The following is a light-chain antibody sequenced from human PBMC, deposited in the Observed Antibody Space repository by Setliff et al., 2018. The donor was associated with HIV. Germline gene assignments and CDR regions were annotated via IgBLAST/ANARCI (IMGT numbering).Light chain of an antibody. CDR2: SAN. Sequence: QAVVTKEPSLTVSPGGTVTLTCGCNTGAVTSDFYPNWIQPIPGQAPRAVIPSANIKYSWTPARFSGSLIGCKAALTLSGVQPEDEADYYCLLYCGSTWVFGGWTNVTVL. CDR3: LLYCGSTWV. J-gene: IGLJ3*02. V-gene: IGLV7-43*01. CDR1: TGAVTSDFY.